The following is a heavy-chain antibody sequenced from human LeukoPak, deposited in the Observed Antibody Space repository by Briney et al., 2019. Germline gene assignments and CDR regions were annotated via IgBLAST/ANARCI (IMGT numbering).Heavy chain of an antibody. D-gene: IGHD3-10*01. V-gene: IGHV3-23*01. J-gene: IGHJ6*02. CDR2: ISGSGGST. CDR1: GFTFSSYA. Sequence: GGSLRLSCAASGFTFSSYAMSSVRQAPGKGLEWDSAISGSGGSTYYADSVKGRFNISRDNSKNTLYLQMNSLRAEDTAVYYCAKGQWFGESSRGMDVWGQGTTVTVSS. CDR3: AKGQWFGESSRGMDV.